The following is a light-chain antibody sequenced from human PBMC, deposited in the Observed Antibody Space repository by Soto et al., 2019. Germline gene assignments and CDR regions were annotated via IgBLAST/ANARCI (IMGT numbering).Light chain of an antibody. CDR3: NSYTSTNTWV. CDR2: EVS. Sequence: QSALTQPASVSGSPGQSITISCTGTSSDVGSFNYVSWYQQHPGKAPKLMIYEVSNRPSGVSYRFSGSNSGNTASLTISGLQVEDEADYYCNSYTSTNTWVFGTGTKVTVL. J-gene: IGLJ1*01. V-gene: IGLV2-14*01. CDR1: SSDVGSFNY.